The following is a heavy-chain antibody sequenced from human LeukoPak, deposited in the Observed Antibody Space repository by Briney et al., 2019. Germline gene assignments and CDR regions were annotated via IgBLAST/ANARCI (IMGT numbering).Heavy chain of an antibody. V-gene: IGHV1-2*02. CDR2: INPNSGGT. J-gene: IGHJ4*02. D-gene: IGHD5-24*01. Sequence: ASVKVSCKASGYTFTGYYMHWVRQAPGQGLEWMGWINPNSGGTNYAQKFQGRVTMTRDTSISTAYMELSRLRSDDTAVYYCARLQRKDGYNSHLDYWGQGTLVTVSS. CDR3: ARLQRKDGYNSHLDY. CDR1: GYTFTGYY.